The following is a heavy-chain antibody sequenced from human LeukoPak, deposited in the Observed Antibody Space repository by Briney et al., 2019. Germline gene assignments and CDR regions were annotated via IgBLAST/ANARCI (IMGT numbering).Heavy chain of an antibody. CDR3: ASDVEDGSGSFVYYFDY. Sequence: SVKVSCKASGGTFSSYAISWVRQAPGQGLEWMGGIILIFGTANYAQKFQGRVTITAGESTSTAYMELSSLRSEDTAVYYCASDVEDGSGSFVYYFDYWGQGTLVTVSS. CDR1: GGTFSSYA. V-gene: IGHV1-69*13. D-gene: IGHD3-10*01. J-gene: IGHJ4*02. CDR2: IILIFGTA.